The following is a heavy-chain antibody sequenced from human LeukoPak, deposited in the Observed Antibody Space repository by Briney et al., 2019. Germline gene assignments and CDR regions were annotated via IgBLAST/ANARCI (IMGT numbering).Heavy chain of an antibody. V-gene: IGHV3-23*01. Sequence: GGSLRLSCEASGFTFSSYAMSWVGQAQGKGGEGVSPLSGSGGNTYYADSVKGRVTISRDNSKNTLYLQMNSLRAEDTAVYHCAKGSYYYDSADYFDYWGQGTLVTVSS. CDR1: GFTFSSYA. J-gene: IGHJ4*02. CDR2: LSGSGGNT. D-gene: IGHD3-22*01. CDR3: AKGSYYYDSADYFDY.